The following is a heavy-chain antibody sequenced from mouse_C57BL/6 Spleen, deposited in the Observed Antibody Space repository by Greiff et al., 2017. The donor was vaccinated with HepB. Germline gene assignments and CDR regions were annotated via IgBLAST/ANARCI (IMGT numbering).Heavy chain of an antibody. Sequence: QVHVKQSGAELVRPGASVTLSCKASGYTFTDYEMHWVKQTPVHGLEWIGAIDPETGGTAYNQKFKGKAILTADKSSSTAYMELRSLTSEDSAVYYCTRGVYYDYEGFAYWGQGTLVTVSA. D-gene: IGHD2-4*01. CDR2: IDPETGGT. J-gene: IGHJ3*01. CDR3: TRGVYYDYEGFAY. V-gene: IGHV1-15*01. CDR1: GYTFTDYE.